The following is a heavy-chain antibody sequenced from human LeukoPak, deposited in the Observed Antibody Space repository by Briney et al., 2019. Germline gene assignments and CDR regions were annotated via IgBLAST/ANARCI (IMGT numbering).Heavy chain of an antibody. CDR2: IYYSGST. V-gene: IGHV4-39*02. CDR3: GKRDDSGGNLVDL. J-gene: IGHJ4*02. Sequence: PSETLSLTCTVPGRSIRSVSHCWAGIRQPPGQGLEWIGSIYYSGSTYYNPSLENRVTISIDTSKNHFSLKLSSLRAADTSIYYYGKRDDSGGNLVDLWGQGTLVTVS. CDR1: GRSIRSVSHC. D-gene: IGHD3-22*01.